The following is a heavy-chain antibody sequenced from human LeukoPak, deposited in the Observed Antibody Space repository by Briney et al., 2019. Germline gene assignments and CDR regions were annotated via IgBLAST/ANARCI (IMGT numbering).Heavy chain of an antibody. CDR3: ARRGRYHDY. CDR2: IKEDGSEK. D-gene: IGHD3-16*02. Sequence: GGSLRLSCAASGFTFSNYWVSWVRQAPGKRLEWVANIKEDGSEKYYVDSVKGRFTISRDNAKNSLYLQMNSLRAEDTAVYYCARRGRYHDYWGQGTLVTVSS. V-gene: IGHV3-7*01. J-gene: IGHJ4*02. CDR1: GFTFSNYW.